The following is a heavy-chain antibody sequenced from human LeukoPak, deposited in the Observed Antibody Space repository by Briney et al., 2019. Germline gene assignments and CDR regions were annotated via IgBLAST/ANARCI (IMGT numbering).Heavy chain of an antibody. Sequence: GRSLRLSCAASGFTFSSYAMHWVRQAPGKGLEWVAVISYDGSSKYYADSVKGRFTISRDNSKNTLYLQMNSLRAEDTAVYYCARDWQQLAFDYWGQGTLVTVSS. J-gene: IGHJ4*02. CDR2: ISYDGSSK. D-gene: IGHD6-13*01. CDR3: ARDWQQLAFDY. V-gene: IGHV3-30*04. CDR1: GFTFSSYA.